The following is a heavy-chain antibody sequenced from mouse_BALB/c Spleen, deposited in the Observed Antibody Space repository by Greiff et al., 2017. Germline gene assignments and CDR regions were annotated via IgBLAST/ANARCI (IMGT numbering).Heavy chain of an antibody. Sequence: EVNVVESGGGLVKPGGSLKLSCAASGFTFSSYAMSWVRQTPEKRLEWVASISSGGSTYYPDSVKGRFTISRDNARNILYLQMSSLRSEDTAMYYCAREDYYGSTFYFDYWGQGTTLTVSS. CDR1: GFTFSSYA. D-gene: IGHD1-1*01. V-gene: IGHV5-6-5*01. CDR2: ISSGGST. CDR3: AREDYYGSTFYFDY. J-gene: IGHJ2*01.